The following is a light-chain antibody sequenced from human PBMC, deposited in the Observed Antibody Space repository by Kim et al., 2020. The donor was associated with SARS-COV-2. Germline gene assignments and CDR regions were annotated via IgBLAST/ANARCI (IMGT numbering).Light chain of an antibody. CDR2: DAS. Sequence: VTQGKRATLACGASQTVGSKLAWYQQTPGQPPRLLIYDASSRATGIPAKFSGTGSGTDFTLIISSLQSEDSAVYYCQQYDSWLSFGGGTKVDIK. J-gene: IGKJ4*01. V-gene: IGKV3D-15*01. CDR3: QQYDSWLS. CDR1: QTVGSK.